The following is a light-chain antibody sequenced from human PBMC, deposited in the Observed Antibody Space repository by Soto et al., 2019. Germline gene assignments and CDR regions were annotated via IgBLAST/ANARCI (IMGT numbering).Light chain of an antibody. CDR2: KAS. Sequence: DIQVTQSPSTLSGSVGDRVTITFRASQTIRSWLASYQQNPGKAPKPLIYKASTLKSGVPSRFSGSGAGTEFTRATCSERADDFAPPFYQRSYSAAGPCGQGTRVDIK. V-gene: IGKV1-5*03. J-gene: IGKJ1*01. CDR3: QRSYSAAGP. CDR1: QTIRSW.